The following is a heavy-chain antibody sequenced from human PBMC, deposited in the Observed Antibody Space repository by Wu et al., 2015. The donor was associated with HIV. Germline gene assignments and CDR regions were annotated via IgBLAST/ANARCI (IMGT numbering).Heavy chain of an antibody. D-gene: IGHD1-14*01. Sequence: QVQLVQSGAEMKKPGASVKVSCKASGYTFTSYYIHWVRQAPGQGLEWMGWIDPNNGDTDYAQSFQGRVTMTRDTSITTAYLELRSLRSDDTAIYYCARDQMGWDRRYFDLWGRGSLVTVSS. V-gene: IGHV1-2*02. J-gene: IGHJ2*01. CDR2: IDPNNGDT. CDR3: ARDQMGWDRRYFDL. CDR1: GYTFTSYY.